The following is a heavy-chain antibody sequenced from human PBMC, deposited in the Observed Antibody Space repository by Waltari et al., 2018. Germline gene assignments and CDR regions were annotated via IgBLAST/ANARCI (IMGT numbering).Heavy chain of an antibody. CDR1: GFTFSSYE. J-gene: IGHJ6*03. Sequence: EVQLVESGGGLVQPGGSLRLSCAASGFTFSSYEMNWVRQAPGKGLEWVSYISSSVSTIYYADSVKGRFTISRDNAKNSLYLQMNSLRAEDTAVYYCAKLDTAMVQGYYYYMDVWGKGTTVTVSS. CDR2: ISSSVSTI. D-gene: IGHD5-18*01. V-gene: IGHV3-48*03. CDR3: AKLDTAMVQGYYYYMDV.